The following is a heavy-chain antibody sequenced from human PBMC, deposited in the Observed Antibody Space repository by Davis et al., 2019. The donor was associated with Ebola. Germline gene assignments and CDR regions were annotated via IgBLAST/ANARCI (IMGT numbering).Heavy chain of an antibody. CDR1: GGTFSSCT. J-gene: IGHJ6*02. CDR3: ARKTGVYRWGSYGMDV. D-gene: IGHD1-14*01. Sequence: SVKVSCKASGGTFSSCTISWVRQAPGQGLEWMGGIIPIFGTANYAQKFQGRVTITADKSTSTAYMELSSLRSEDTAVYYCARKTGVYRWGSYGMDVWGQGTTVTVSS. CDR2: IIPIFGTA. V-gene: IGHV1-69*06.